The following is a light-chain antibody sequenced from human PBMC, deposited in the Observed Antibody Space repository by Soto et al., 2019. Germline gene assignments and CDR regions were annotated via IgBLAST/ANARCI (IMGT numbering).Light chain of an antibody. J-gene: IGLJ1*01. Sequence: QSVLTQPPSVSGAPGQRVTISCTGSSSNIGAGYDVHWYQQLPGTAPKLLIYGNTNRPSGVPARFSRSKSGTSASLAITGLRAEDEVDYYCQSYASSLRSLVFGTGTKLTAL. CDR1: SSNIGAGYD. CDR3: QSYASSLRSLV. CDR2: GNT. V-gene: IGLV1-40*01.